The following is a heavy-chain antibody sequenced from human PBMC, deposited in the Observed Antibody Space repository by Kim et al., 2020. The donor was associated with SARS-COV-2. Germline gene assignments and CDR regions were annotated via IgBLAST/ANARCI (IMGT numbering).Heavy chain of an antibody. J-gene: IGHJ5*02. Sequence: YSQKFQGRVTITRDTSASTAYMEVRSLRSEDTAVYYCARFAELGWLGCDPWGQGTLVSVSS. D-gene: IGHD6-19*01. V-gene: IGHV1-3*01. CDR3: ARFAELGWLGCDP.